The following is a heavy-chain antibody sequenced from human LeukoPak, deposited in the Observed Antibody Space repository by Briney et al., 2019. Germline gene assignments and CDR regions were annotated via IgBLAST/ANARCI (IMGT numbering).Heavy chain of an antibody. CDR3: VKGEDGSSGSKDY. Sequence: PGGSLRLSCSASGFTFSSYAMHWVRQAPGKGLEYVSAISSNGGSTYYADSVKGRFTISRDNSKNTLYLQMSSLRAEDTAVYYCVKGEDGSSGSKDYWGQGTLVTVSS. CDR1: GFTFSSYA. D-gene: IGHD5-24*01. J-gene: IGHJ4*02. CDR2: ISSNGGST. V-gene: IGHV3-64D*09.